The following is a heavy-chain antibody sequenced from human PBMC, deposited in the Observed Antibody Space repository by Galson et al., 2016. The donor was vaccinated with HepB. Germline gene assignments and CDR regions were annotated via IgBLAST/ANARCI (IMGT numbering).Heavy chain of an antibody. Sequence: QSGAEVKKPGDSLKISCKVSGYWFSNYWIGWVRQMPGKGLEWMGIIYPHDSDTRYSPSFQGQVPISADKSISTTDPQWRSLKASDTAIYYCARGWELQDYWGQGTLVTVSS. V-gene: IGHV5-51*01. CDR3: ARGWELQDY. CDR2: IYPHDSDT. J-gene: IGHJ4*02. CDR1: GYWFSNYW. D-gene: IGHD1-26*01.